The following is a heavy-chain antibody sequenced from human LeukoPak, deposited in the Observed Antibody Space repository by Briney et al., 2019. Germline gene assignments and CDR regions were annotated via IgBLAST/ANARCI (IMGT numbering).Heavy chain of an antibody. CDR1: GFTSIAYA. CDR3: ARNQQLGGHSYYYYGMDV. J-gene: IGHJ6*02. Sequence: PGGSLRLSCVGSGFTSIAYARTWARQAPGKGLEWVSGISGGGVTTYYADSVKGRFTISRDNSKNTLYLQMNSLRADDTAIYYCARNQQLGGHSYYYYGMDVWGQGTTVTVSS. D-gene: IGHD3-16*01. CDR2: ISGGGVTT. V-gene: IGHV3-23*01.